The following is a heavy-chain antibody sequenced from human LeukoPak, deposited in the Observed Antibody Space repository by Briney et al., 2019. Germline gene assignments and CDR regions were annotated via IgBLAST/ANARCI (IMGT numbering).Heavy chain of an antibody. CDR3: ARHRTDVVGRHIYYFDY. CDR1: GGSINSGPYY. J-gene: IGHJ4*02. D-gene: IGHD1-26*01. V-gene: IGHV4-39*01. CDR2: MYYTGST. Sequence: SETLSLTCTVSGGSINSGPYYWGWIRQSPGKGLEWIGSMYYTGSTYYNLSLKSRITIFLDTSKNQFSLTLGSVTATDTAVYYCARHRTDVVGRHIYYFDYWGPGTLVSVSS.